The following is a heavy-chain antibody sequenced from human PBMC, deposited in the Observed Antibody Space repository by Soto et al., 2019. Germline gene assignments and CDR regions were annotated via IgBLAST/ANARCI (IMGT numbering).Heavy chain of an antibody. D-gene: IGHD2-2*01. Sequence: EVHLVESVGGLVQPGGSLRLSCAASGFTLSAHLFHWVRQVPGKGRLWVSRINTDGSSTNYADSVKGRFHSSRDDAMNTVYLKMTSLRAEDTAAYYCVLGTRDGYGIGTGGRGTLVTVSS. CDR2: INTDGSST. J-gene: IGHJ4*02. CDR3: VLGTRDGYGIGT. CDR1: GFTLSAHL. V-gene: IGHV3-74*01.